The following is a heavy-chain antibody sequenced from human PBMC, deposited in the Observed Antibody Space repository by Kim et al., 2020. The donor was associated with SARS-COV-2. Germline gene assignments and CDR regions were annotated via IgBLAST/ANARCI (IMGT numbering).Heavy chain of an antibody. J-gene: IGHJ4*02. CDR1: GGSFSGYY. CDR3: ARGLRWFGAKLDY. CDR2: INHSGST. Sequence: SETLSLTCAVYGGSFSGYYWSWIRQPPGKGLEWIGEINHSGSTNYNPSLKSRVTISVDTSKNQFSLKLSSVTAADTAVYYCARGLRWFGAKLDYWGQGTLVTVSS. V-gene: IGHV4-34*01. D-gene: IGHD3-10*01.